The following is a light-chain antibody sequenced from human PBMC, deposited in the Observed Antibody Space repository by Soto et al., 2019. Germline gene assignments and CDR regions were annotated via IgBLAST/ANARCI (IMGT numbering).Light chain of an antibody. CDR3: QQLNFFPIT. V-gene: IGKV1-39*01. J-gene: IGKJ5*01. CDR1: QSISSY. CDR2: AAS. Sequence: DIRMTQSASSLSASLGDRVTITCRASQSISSYLNWYQQKQGKAPKLLIYAASSLQSGVPSRFSGSLYGTDFTLTISSLQTEDFATYYCQQLNFFPITFGQGTRLEIK.